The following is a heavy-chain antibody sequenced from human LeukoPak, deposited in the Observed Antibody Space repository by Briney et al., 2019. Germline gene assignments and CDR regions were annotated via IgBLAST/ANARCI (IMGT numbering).Heavy chain of an antibody. CDR2: IKQDGSEK. V-gene: IGHV3-7*01. CDR3: ANGRRTFDY. CDR1: GFSFSSYW. J-gene: IGHJ4*02. Sequence: PGGSLRLSCAASGFSFSSYWMSWVPQAPGKGLEWVANIKQDGSEKYYVDSVKGRFTISRDNAKNSLYLQMNSLRAEDTAVYYCANGRRTFDYWGEGTLVTVSS.